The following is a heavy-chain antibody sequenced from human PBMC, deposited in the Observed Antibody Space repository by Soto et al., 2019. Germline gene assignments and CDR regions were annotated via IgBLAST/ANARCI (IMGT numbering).Heavy chain of an antibody. CDR3: ARSVVVATRGYYYYYYMDG. D-gene: IGHD2-15*01. V-gene: IGHV3-7*01. CDR1: GFTFSSYW. J-gene: IGHJ6*03. CDR2: IKQDGSEK. Sequence: PGGSLRLSCAASGFTFSSYWMSWVRQAPGKGLEWVANIKQDGSEKYYVDSVKGRFTISRDNAKNSLYLQMNSLRAEDTAVYYCARSVVVATRGYYYYYYMDGRGKGTTDTGS.